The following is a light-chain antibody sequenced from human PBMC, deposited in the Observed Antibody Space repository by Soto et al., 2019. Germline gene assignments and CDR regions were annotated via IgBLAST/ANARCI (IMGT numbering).Light chain of an antibody. Sequence: DIHLTQSPSFLPASVGDRVTITCRASQGFNSYLAWYQQKPGKAPKLLIYGASNFHSGVPSRFSGSESGTEFTLTISSLQPDDCATYVCQQLNYYPLAFGGGTKVDSK. J-gene: IGKJ4*02. CDR2: GAS. CDR3: QQLNYYPLA. V-gene: IGKV1-9*01. CDR1: QGFNSY.